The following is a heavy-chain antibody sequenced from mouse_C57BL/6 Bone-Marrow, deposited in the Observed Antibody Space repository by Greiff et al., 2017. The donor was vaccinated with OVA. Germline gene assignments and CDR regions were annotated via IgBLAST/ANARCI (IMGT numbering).Heavy chain of an antibody. D-gene: IGHD3-2*02. CDR1: GFNIKDYY. CDR2: IDPEDGET. CDR3: ARDSSGYFAWFAY. J-gene: IGHJ3*01. Sequence: EVQLQQSGAELVKPGASVKLSCTASGFNIKDYYMHWVKQRTEQGLEWIGRIDPEDGETKYAPKFPGKATITADTSSNTAYLQLSSLTSEDTAVYYCARDSSGYFAWFAYWGQGTLVTVSA. V-gene: IGHV14-2*01.